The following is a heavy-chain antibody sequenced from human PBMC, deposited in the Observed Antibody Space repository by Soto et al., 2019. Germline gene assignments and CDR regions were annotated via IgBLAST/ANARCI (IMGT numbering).Heavy chain of an antibody. V-gene: IGHV4-39*01. CDR2: IYYSGNT. CDR1: GDSISNSRYY. Sequence: SETLSLTCTVSGDSISNSRYYWAWIRQSPGKGLEWIGTIYYSGNTYYNPSLKSRVTISVDTSKNQFSLRLSSVTAADAAVYYGARYPLRAETGEYYGIDVWGQGTTVTVSS. J-gene: IGHJ6*02. CDR3: ARYPLRAETGEYYGIDV. D-gene: IGHD1-26*01.